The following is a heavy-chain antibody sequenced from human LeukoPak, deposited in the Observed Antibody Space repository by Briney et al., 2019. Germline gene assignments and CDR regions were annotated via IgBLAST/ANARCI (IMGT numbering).Heavy chain of an antibody. CDR2: INHSGST. CDR3: ARGYSGRYYYFDY. Sequence: PSETLSLTCAVYGGSFSGYYWSWIRQPPGKGLEWIGEINHSGSTNYNPSLKSRVTISVDTSKNQFSLKLSSVTAADTAVYYCARGYSGRYYYFDYWGQGTLVTVSS. J-gene: IGHJ4*02. D-gene: IGHD6-19*01. CDR1: GGSFSGYY. V-gene: IGHV4-34*01.